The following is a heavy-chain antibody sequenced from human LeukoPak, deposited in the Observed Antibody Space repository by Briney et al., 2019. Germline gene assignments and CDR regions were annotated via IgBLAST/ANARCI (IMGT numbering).Heavy chain of an antibody. Sequence: GGSLRLSCAASGFTFSSYSMNWVRQAPGKGLEWVSSISSSSSYIYYADSVKGRFTISRDNAKNSLYLQMNSLRAEDTAVYYCAQTPVWYSSGWYAFDYWGQGTLVTVSS. CDR3: AQTPVWYSSGWYAFDY. CDR1: GFTFSSYS. V-gene: IGHV3-21*01. J-gene: IGHJ4*02. CDR2: ISSSSSYI. D-gene: IGHD6-19*01.